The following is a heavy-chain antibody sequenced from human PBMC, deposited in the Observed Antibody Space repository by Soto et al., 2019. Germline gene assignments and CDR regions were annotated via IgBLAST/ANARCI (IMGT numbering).Heavy chain of an antibody. V-gene: IGHV3-23*01. Sequence: EVQLLESGGNLVQPGGSLRLSCAASGFSLKNYAMTWVRQAPGKGLEWVSGITGSGDKTYYADSVKGRFIISRDNSENTLYLQMNSLRAEDTALYCARDFSSSSCSVWRYWGQGTQVTVSS. CDR2: ITGSGDKT. J-gene: IGHJ4*02. D-gene: IGHD2-2*01. CDR1: GFSLKNYA. CDR3: ARDFSSSSCSVWRY.